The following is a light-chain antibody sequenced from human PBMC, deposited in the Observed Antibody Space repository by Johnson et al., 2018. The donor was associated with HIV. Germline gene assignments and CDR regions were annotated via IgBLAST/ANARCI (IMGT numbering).Light chain of an antibody. CDR3: GTWDNSLSTGGV. V-gene: IGLV1-51*01. J-gene: IGLJ1*01. CDR1: SSNIGNNY. Sequence: QSVLTQPPSVSAAPGQKVTISCSGSSSNIGNNYVSWYQHLPGTAPKLLTYDNNKRPSGIPDRFSGSKSGTSATLAITGLQPGDEADYYCGTWDNSLSTGGVFGTGTKVTVL. CDR2: DNN.